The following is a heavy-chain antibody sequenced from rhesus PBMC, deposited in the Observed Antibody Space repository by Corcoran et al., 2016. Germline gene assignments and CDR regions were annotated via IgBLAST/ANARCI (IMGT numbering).Heavy chain of an antibody. D-gene: IGHD3-16*01. CDR1: GYSISSGYG. J-gene: IGHJ6*01. V-gene: IGHV4-122*02. Sequence: QLQLQESGPGLVKPSETLSLTCAVSGYSISSGYGWSWIRQPPGKVLEWIGYISYSGSTSYNPSLKSCVTISRDTSKNQFSLKLSSVTAADTAVYYCARDGDYYSGRPLGALDSWGQGVVVTVSS. CDR3: ARDGDYYSGRPLGALDS. CDR2: ISYSGST.